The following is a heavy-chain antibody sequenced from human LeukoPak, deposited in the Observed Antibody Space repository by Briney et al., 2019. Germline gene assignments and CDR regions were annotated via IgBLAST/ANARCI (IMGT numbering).Heavy chain of an antibody. Sequence: PSETLSLTCTVSGGSISSGGYYCSWIRQHPGKGLEWIGYIYYSGSTYYTPSLKSRVTISVDTSKNQFSLKLSSVTAADTAVYSCARACDSSSYRYYFDYWGQGTLVTVSS. CDR2: IYYSGST. D-gene: IGHD6-13*01. V-gene: IGHV4-31*03. J-gene: IGHJ4*02. CDR3: ARACDSSSYRYYFDY. CDR1: GGSISSGGYY.